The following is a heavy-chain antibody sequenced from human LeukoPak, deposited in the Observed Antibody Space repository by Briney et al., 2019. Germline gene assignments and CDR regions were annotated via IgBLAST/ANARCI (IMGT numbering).Heavy chain of an antibody. Sequence: GGSLRLSCAASGFTFSDYWMHWVRQAPGKGLVWVSRLNNDGSSTSYADSVKGRFTFSRDNSKNTLYLQMTSLRAEDTAVYYCARVNFAAAAMDVWGKGTTVTVSS. CDR3: ARVNFAAAAMDV. J-gene: IGHJ6*04. CDR1: GFTFSDYW. CDR2: LNNDGSST. V-gene: IGHV3-74*01. D-gene: IGHD6-25*01.